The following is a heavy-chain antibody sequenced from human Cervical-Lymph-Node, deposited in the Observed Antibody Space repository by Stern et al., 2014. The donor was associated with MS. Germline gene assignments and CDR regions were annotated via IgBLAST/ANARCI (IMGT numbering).Heavy chain of an antibody. J-gene: IGHJ5*02. CDR2: VSAYNGDT. V-gene: IGHV1-18*01. CDR3: ARGDGSRNWFDP. CDR1: GYTFSAFG. Sequence: VQLVESGAEVKKPGASVKVSCKASGYTFSAFGVTWVRQAPGQGLEWMGWVSAYNGDTNYAQNLQGRVTMTTEISTSTAYMELRSLRYDDTAVYYCARGDGSRNWFDPWGQGTLVTVSS. D-gene: IGHD5-24*01.